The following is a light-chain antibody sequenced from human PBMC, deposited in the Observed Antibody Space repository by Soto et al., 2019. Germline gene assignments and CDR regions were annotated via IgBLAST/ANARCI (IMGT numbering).Light chain of an antibody. J-gene: IGKJ5*01. CDR2: LGS. V-gene: IGKV2-28*01. CDR3: MQALETPT. CDR1: QSLLHTNAYNY. Sequence: DILMTQSPLSLPVTPGEPASISCTSSQSLLHTNAYNYVDWYLQKPGQSPQVLSYLGSNRASGVPDRFSGIGTGTDFTLKISSVEAEDVRVYYCMQALETPTFGQGTRLEIK.